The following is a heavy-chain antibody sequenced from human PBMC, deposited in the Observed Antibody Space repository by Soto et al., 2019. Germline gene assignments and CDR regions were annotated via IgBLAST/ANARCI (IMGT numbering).Heavy chain of an antibody. Sequence: SETLSLTCTVSGGSISSGPYSWSRIRQPPGKGLEWIGYIYDSGSTYYNPSLKSRVTLSVDRSKNQFSLKLSSMTAADTAVYSCPSEGGVSGMDVWGQGTTVTVSS. CDR3: PSEGGVSGMDV. V-gene: IGHV4-30-2*01. J-gene: IGHJ6*02. D-gene: IGHD3-10*01. CDR1: GGSISSGPYS. CDR2: IYDSGST.